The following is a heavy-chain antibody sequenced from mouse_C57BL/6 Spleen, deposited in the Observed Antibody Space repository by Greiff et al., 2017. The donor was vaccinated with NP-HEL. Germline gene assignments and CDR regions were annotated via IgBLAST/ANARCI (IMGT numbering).Heavy chain of an antibody. J-gene: IGHJ4*01. Sequence: EVKLLESGPGLVKPSQSLSLTCSVTGYSITSGYYWNWIRQFPGNKLEWMGYISYDGSNNYIPSLKNRISITRDTSKNQFFLKLNSVTTEDTATYYCARVVYAMDYWGQGTSVTVSS. CDR2: ISYDGSN. CDR1: GYSITSGYY. CDR3: ARVVYAMDY. V-gene: IGHV3-6*01.